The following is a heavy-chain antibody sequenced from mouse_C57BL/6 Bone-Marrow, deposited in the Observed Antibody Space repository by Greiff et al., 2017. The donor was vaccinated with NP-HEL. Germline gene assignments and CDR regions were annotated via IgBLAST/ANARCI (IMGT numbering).Heavy chain of an antibody. Sequence: EVMLVESGGDLVKPGGSLKLSCAASGFTFSSYGMSWVRQTPDKRLEWVATISSGGSYTYYPDSVKGRFTLSRDNDKNTLYLQMSSLKSEDTAMYYCARPLYYYGSSHFDYWGQGTTLTVSS. CDR3: ARPLYYYGSSHFDY. CDR1: GFTFSSYG. CDR2: ISSGGSYT. V-gene: IGHV5-6*01. D-gene: IGHD1-1*01. J-gene: IGHJ2*01.